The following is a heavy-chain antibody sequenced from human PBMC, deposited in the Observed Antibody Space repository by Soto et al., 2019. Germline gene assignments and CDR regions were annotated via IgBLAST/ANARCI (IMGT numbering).Heavy chain of an antibody. D-gene: IGHD5-18*01. CDR3: ARGIQLWFDY. CDR2: IYYSGST. CDR1: GGSISSSSYY. Sequence: SETLSLTCTVSGGSISSSSYYWGWIRQPPGKGLEWIGSIYYSGSTYYNPSLKSRVTISVDRSKNQFSLKLSSVTAADTAVYYCARGIQLWFDYWGQGTLVTVSS. V-gene: IGHV4-39*07. J-gene: IGHJ4*02.